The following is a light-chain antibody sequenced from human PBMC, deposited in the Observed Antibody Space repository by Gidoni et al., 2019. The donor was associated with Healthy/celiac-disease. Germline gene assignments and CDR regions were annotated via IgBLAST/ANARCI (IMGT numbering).Light chain of an antibody. Sequence: EIVMTQSPATLSVSPGERATLSCRASQSVSSNLAWYQQKPGQAPRLLIYGASTRATGIPARFSGSGSGTEFTLTISSLQSEDFAVYYCQQYNNWPKTFGQXTELEIK. CDR2: GAS. J-gene: IGKJ2*01. CDR3: QQYNNWPKT. V-gene: IGKV3-15*01. CDR1: QSVSSN.